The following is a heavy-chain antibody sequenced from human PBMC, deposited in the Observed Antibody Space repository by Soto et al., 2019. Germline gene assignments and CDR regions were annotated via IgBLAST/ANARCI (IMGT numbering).Heavy chain of an antibody. D-gene: IGHD2-2*01. CDR3: ARDPRLVLVPAALKNNWFES. V-gene: IGHV1-69*06. Sequence: ASVKLSCKASGGTFSSYAISWVRQAPGQGLEWMGGIIPIFGTANYAQKFQGRVTITADKSTSTAYMELSSLRSEDTAVYYCARDPRLVLVPAALKNNWFESRGQGPLVTV. CDR2: IIPIFGTA. J-gene: IGHJ5*01. CDR1: GGTFSSYA.